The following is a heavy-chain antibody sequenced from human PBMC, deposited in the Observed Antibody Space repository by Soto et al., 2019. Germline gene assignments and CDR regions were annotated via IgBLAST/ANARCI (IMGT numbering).Heavy chain of an antibody. CDR3: ARHLEYGGNVYFDY. V-gene: IGHV4-39*01. Sequence: PXETLSLTCSVSGGSISSSGYYWGWIRQPPGKVLEWIGSIYSSGNPYYNPSLKSRVTISADTSKNQFSLKLSSVTAADTAMYYCARHLEYGGNVYFDYWGQGTLVTVSS. CDR1: GGSISSSGYY. D-gene: IGHD2-15*01. J-gene: IGHJ4*02. CDR2: IYSSGNP.